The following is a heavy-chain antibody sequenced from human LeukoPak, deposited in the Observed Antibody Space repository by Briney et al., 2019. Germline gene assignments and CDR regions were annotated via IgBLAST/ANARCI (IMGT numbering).Heavy chain of an antibody. J-gene: IGHJ4*02. Sequence: NASETLSLTCTVSGGSISSYYWSWVRQPAGKGLEWIGRIYTSGSNNYNPSLKSRVTMSVDTSKNQFSLKLSSVTAADTAVYYCASASSSSVGIDYWGQGTLVTVSS. D-gene: IGHD6-6*01. CDR3: ASASSSSVGIDY. CDR1: GGSISSYY. V-gene: IGHV4-4*07. CDR2: IYTSGSN.